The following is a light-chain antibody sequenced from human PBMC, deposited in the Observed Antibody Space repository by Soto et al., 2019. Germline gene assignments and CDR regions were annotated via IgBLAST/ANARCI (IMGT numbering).Light chain of an antibody. Sequence: EIVLTQSPVTLSLSPGERATLSCRASQRVRTYLAWYQVKPGQAPRLLIYDASSRASGVPARFSGSGSGTDFTLTISSLEPEDFALYCCQQRSSWPPITFGQGTRLEIK. CDR2: DAS. CDR3: QQRSSWPPIT. CDR1: QRVRTY. J-gene: IGKJ5*01. V-gene: IGKV3-11*01.